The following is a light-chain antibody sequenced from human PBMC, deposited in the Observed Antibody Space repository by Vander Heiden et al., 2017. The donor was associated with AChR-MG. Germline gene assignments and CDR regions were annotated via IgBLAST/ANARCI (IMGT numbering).Light chain of an antibody. CDR1: QGISNW. Sequence: SQRTQSLSALPASVGDRVTIPRRASQGISNWLAWYQRKPGQAPSLLIYRASTLQSGVPSRFSASGSGTEFTITISGLQPDDFATYYCQQYNRRWTFGLGTKVEVK. CDR3: QQYNRRWT. J-gene: IGKJ1*01. V-gene: IGKV1-5*03. CDR2: RAS.